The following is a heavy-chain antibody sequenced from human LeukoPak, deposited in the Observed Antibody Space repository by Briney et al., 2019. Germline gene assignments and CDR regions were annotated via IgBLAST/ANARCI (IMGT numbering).Heavy chain of an antibody. V-gene: IGHV1-18*01. D-gene: IGHD3-3*01. Sequence: ASVKVSCKASGYAFVFYGLSWVRQAPGQGLEWMGWISVNNGNTHYAQKFQGRVTMTTDTSTSTAYMEVRSLRSDDTAIYYCQRITIFGVVIDFDYWGQGTLVTVSS. CDR1: GYAFVFYG. CDR3: QRITIFGVVIDFDY. J-gene: IGHJ4*02. CDR2: ISVNNGNT.